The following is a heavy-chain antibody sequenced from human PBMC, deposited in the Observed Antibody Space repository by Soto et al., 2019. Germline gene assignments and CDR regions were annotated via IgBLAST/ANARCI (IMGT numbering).Heavy chain of an antibody. CDR3: ARLKPSGDAFDI. CDR2: TYYSGST. D-gene: IGHD3-10*01. Sequence: PSETLSLTCTVSGGSISSYYWSWIRQPPGKGLEWIGYTYYSGSTNYNPSLKSRVTISVDTSKNQFSLKLSSVTAADTAVYYCARLKPSGDAFDIWGQGTMVTVSS. V-gene: IGHV4-59*01. CDR1: GGSISSYY. J-gene: IGHJ3*02.